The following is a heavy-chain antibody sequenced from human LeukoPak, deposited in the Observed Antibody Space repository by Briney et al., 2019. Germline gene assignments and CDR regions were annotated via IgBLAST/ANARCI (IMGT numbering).Heavy chain of an antibody. CDR3: ARGVWPSAYYYYGMDV. CDR1: GGSISSYY. CDR2: IYHSGST. Sequence: SETLSLTCTVSGGSISSYYWTWIRQPPGKGLEWIGYIYHSGSTNYDPSLKSRVTISVDTSKIQFSLKLGSVTAADTAVYYCARGVWPSAYYYYGMDVWGQGTTVTVSS. J-gene: IGHJ6*02. V-gene: IGHV4-59*01. D-gene: IGHD3-16*01.